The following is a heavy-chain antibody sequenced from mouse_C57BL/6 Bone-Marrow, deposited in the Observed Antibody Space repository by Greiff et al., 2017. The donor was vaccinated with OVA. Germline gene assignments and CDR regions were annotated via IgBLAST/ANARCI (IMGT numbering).Heavy chain of an antibody. CDR1: GFTFSSYG. D-gene: IGHD2-4*01. J-gene: IGHJ3*01. Sequence: DVMLVESGGDLVKPGGSLKLSCAASGFTFSSYGMSWVRQTPDKRLEWVATISSGGSYTYYPDSVKGRFTISRDNAKNTLYLQMSSLKSEDTAMYYCAKEGYYDYDAWFAYWGRGTLVTVSA. CDR3: AKEGYYDYDAWFAY. CDR2: ISSGGSYT. V-gene: IGHV5-6*02.